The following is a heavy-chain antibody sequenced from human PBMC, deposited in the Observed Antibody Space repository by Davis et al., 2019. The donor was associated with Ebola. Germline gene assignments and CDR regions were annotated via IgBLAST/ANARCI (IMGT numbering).Heavy chain of an antibody. CDR3: ARGYYYDSSGYLRRSAGGMDV. Sequence: SETLSLTCAVYGGSFSGYYWSWIRQPLGKGLEWIGEVDHSGNTNYNPSFKSRVIVSEDASKNQFSLKLTSVTAADTAVYYCARGYYYDSSGYLRRSAGGMDVWGQGTTVTVSS. CDR2: VDHSGNT. D-gene: IGHD3-22*01. J-gene: IGHJ6*02. CDR1: GGSFSGYY. V-gene: IGHV4-34*01.